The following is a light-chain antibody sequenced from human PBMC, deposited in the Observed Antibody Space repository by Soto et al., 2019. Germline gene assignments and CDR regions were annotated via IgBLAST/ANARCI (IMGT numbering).Light chain of an antibody. V-gene: IGKV1-39*01. CDR1: QSISSY. Sequence: DIQMTQSPSSLSASVGDRVTITCRASQSISSYLNWYQQKPGKAPKLLIYAASSLQSGVPSRFSGSGSGTDFTLTISSLRPEDFAPYYCQQSYSTLITFGQGTRLEIK. CDR2: AAS. J-gene: IGKJ5*01. CDR3: QQSYSTLIT.